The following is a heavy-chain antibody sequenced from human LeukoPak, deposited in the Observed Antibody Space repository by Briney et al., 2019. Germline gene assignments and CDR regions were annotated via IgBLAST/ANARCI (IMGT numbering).Heavy chain of an antibody. V-gene: IGHV3-9*01. J-gene: IGHJ4*02. CDR2: ISWNSGSI. D-gene: IGHD1-26*01. CDR3: AKEVGATVY. Sequence: PGRSLRLSCAASGFTFDDYAMHWVRQAPGKGLEWVSGISWNSGSIGYADSVKGRFTISRDNAKNSLYLQMNSLRAEDTALYYCAKEVGATVYWGQGTLVTVSS. CDR1: GFTFDDYA.